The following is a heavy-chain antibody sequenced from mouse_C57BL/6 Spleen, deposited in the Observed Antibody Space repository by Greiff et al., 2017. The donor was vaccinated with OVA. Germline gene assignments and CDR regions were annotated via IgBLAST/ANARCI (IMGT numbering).Heavy chain of an antibody. D-gene: IGHD1-1*01. CDR1: GYSFTDYN. CDR2: INPNYGTT. V-gene: IGHV1-39*01. CDR3: ARAGYYGSNDYFDY. Sequence: SGPELVKPGASVKISCKASGYSFTDYNMNWVKQSNGKSLEWIGVINPNYGTTSYNQKFKGKATLTVDQSSSTAYMQLNSLTSEDSAVYYCARAGYYGSNDYFDYWGQGTTLTVSS. J-gene: IGHJ2*01.